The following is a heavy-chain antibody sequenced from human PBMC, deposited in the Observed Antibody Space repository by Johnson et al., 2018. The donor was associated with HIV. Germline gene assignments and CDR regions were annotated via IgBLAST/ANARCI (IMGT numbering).Heavy chain of an antibody. D-gene: IGHD4-17*01. CDR3: AKGGTVTTDAFDI. CDR2: ISYDANNE. Sequence: QEQLVESGGGLVQPGTSLRLSCAASGFTFSSYAVHWVRQAPGKGLEWVALISYDANNEYYADSVKGRSTISRDHAKNSLYLQMNSLRTEDTALYYCAKGGTVTTDAFDIWGQETMVTVSS. CDR1: GFTFSSYA. V-gene: IGHV3-30*04. J-gene: IGHJ3*02.